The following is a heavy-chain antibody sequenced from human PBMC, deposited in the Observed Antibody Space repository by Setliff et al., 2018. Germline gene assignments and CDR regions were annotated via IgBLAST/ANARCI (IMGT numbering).Heavy chain of an antibody. Sequence: LSLTCGVSGYSISSGHFWGWIRQSPGKGLEWIGSMYYSGSTYYNPSLKGRVTLSVDTTKNQFSLKLTSMTAADTAVYFCARHLLVQGTYHFDYWGQGSPVTVSS. CDR2: MYYSGST. D-gene: IGHD3-10*01. J-gene: IGHJ4*02. CDR3: ARHLLVQGTYHFDY. V-gene: IGHV4-38-2*01. CDR1: GYSISSGHF.